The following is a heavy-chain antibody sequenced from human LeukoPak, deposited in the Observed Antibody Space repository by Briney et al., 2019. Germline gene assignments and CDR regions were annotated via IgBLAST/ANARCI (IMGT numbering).Heavy chain of an antibody. D-gene: IGHD4-11*01. J-gene: IGHJ6*02. CDR2: ISYDGSNK. CDR1: GFTFSSYG. CDR3: AKDLTNYYYYGMDV. V-gene: IGHV3-30*18. Sequence: GGSLRLSCAASGFTFSSYGMHCVRQAPGKGLEWVAVISYDGSNKYYADSVKGRFTISRDNSKNTLYLQMNSLRAEDTAVYYCAKDLTNYYYYGMDVWGQGTTVTVSS.